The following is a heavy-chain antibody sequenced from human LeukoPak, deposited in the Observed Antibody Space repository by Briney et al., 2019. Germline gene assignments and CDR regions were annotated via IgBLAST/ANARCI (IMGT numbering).Heavy chain of an antibody. V-gene: IGHV3-23*01. D-gene: IGHD6-19*01. CDR3: TKEYDKTNRSQQWGFDS. J-gene: IGHJ4*02. Sequence: PGGSLRLSCAASGFTFSTYAMSWVRQAPGKGLEWVSGISGSSSHTEDADSVKGRFTISRDNSKNTLFLQMNNLRVEDTALYYCTKEYDKTNRSQQWGFDSWGQGTLVTVSS. CDR2: ISGSSSHT. CDR1: GFTFSTYA.